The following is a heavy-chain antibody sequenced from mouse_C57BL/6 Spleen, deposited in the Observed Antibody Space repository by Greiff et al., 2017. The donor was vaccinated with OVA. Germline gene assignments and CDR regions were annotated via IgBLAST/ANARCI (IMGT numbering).Heavy chain of an antibody. V-gene: IGHV1-50*01. J-gene: IGHJ4*01. CDR2: IDPSDSYT. CDR1: GYTFTSYW. CDR3: ARSPVRDAMDD. Sequence: QVQLQQPGAELVKPGASVKLSCKASGYTFTSYWMQWVKQRPGQGLEWIGEIDPSDSYTTYNQKFKGKATLTVDTSSSTAYMQLSSLTSEDSAVYYCARSPVRDAMDDWGKGTSVTVSS.